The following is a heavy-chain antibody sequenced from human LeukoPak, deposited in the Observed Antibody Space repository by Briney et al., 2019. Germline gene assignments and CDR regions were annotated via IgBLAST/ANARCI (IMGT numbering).Heavy chain of an antibody. D-gene: IGHD2-2*01. CDR2: ISYDGSNK. V-gene: IGHV3-30*18. Sequence: GGSLRLPCAASGFTFSSYGMHWVGQAPGKGLEWVAVISYDGSNKYYADYVKGRFTISRDNSKNTLYLQMNSLRAEDTAMYYCAKEIVVVQAAYPGLGYWGQGTLVTVSS. CDR3: AKEIVVVQAAYPGLGY. CDR1: GFTFSSYG. J-gene: IGHJ4*02.